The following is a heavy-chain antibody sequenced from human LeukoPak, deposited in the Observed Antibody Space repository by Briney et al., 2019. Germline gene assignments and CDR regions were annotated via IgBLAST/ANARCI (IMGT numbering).Heavy chain of an antibody. V-gene: IGHV4-34*01. J-gene: IGHJ4*02. CDR3: ARGGSSSWYRTLYFDY. CDR1: GGSFSGYY. CDR2: INHSGST. D-gene: IGHD6-13*01. Sequence: SETLSLTRAVYGGSFSGYYWSWIRQPPGKGLEWIGEINHSGSTNYNPSLESRVTISVDTSKNQFSLKLSSVTAADTAVYYCARGGSSSWYRTLYFDYWGQGTLVTVSS.